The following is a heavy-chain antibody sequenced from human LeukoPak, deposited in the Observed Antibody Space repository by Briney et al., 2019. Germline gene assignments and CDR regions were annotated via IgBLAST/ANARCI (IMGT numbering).Heavy chain of an antibody. CDR1: GASITTYY. V-gene: IGHV4-4*07. D-gene: IGHD5-24*01. J-gene: IGHJ4*02. CDR3: ARGGERWLQPFDY. Sequence: PSETLSLTCTVSGASITTYYWSWIRQPAGKGLEWIGRIYISGSTSYNPSLKSRVTMSLDTSKNQFSLNLSSVTAADTAVYYCARGGERWLQPFDYWGQGTLVTVSS. CDR2: IYISGST.